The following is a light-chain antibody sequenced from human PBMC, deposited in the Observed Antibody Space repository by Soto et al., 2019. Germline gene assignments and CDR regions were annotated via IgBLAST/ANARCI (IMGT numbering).Light chain of an antibody. CDR1: QTMTRAY. CDR3: HQYHSPPQT. J-gene: IGKJ2*01. V-gene: IGKV3-20*01. CDR2: AAS. Sequence: EIVLMQSPGTLSLSPGERATLSCRASQTMTRAYVAWYQQKPGQAPRLLIYAASYRATGISDKFSGSGSGTDFSLTISRLEPEDSAVYYCHQYHSPPQTFGHGNKVEIK.